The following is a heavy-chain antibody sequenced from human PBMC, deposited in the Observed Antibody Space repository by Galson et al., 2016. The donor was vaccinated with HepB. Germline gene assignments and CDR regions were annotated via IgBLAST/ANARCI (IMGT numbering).Heavy chain of an antibody. Sequence: SLRLSCAASGFTFSSYWMSWVRQAPGKGLEWVANIKQDGSEKYYVDSVKGRFTISRDNAKNSLYLHMNSLRAEDTAVYYCAREVQYGDVRYMNLWGRGTLVTVSS. V-gene: IGHV3-7*03. CDR2: IKQDGSEK. CDR3: AREVQYGDVRYMNL. CDR1: GFTFSSYW. D-gene: IGHD2-21*02. J-gene: IGHJ2*01.